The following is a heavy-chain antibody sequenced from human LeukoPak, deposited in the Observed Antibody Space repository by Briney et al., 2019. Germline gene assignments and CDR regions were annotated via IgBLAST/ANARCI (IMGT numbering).Heavy chain of an antibody. J-gene: IGHJ4*02. CDR1: GYTFANYW. D-gene: IGHD3-10*01. V-gene: IGHV5-51*01. CDR2: IYPGDPDT. CDR3: ARLNYGSGSSPLTWFDY. Sequence: GESLKISCKGSGYTFANYWIGWVRQMPGKGLEWMGIIYPGDPDTRYSPSFADHVTISADKSISAAYLQWSSLKASDTAMYYCARLNYGSGSSPLTWFDYWGQGTLVTVSS.